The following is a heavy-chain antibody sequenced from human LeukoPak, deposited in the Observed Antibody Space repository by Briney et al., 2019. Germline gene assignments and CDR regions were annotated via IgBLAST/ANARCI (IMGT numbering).Heavy chain of an antibody. CDR1: GFTFSSYA. V-gene: IGHV3-64*01. Sequence: GGSLRLSCAASGFTFSSYAMHWVRQAPGKGLEYVSAISSNGGSTYYANSVKGRFTISRDNSKNTLYLQMGSLRAEDMAVYYCAGSSGPPGYYYYYMDVWGKGTTVTISS. CDR3: AGSSGPPGYYYYYMDV. J-gene: IGHJ6*03. CDR2: ISSNGGST. D-gene: IGHD6-13*01.